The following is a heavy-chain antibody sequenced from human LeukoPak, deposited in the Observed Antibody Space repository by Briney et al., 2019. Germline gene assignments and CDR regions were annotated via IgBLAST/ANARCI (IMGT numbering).Heavy chain of an antibody. Sequence: PGGSLRLSCAASGFTFSSYGMHWVRQAPGKGLEWVSAITGSGGSTYNADSVKGRFTISRDNSKNTLYLQMNSLRAEDTAVYYCAKVTPIMIVDGDFDYWGQGTLVTVSS. CDR1: GFTFSSYG. D-gene: IGHD3-22*01. CDR3: AKVTPIMIVDGDFDY. V-gene: IGHV3-23*01. J-gene: IGHJ4*02. CDR2: ITGSGGST.